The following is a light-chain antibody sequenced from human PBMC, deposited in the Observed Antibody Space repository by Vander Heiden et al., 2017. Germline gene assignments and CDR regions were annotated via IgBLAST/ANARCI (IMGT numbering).Light chain of an antibody. V-gene: IGLV2-14*03. Sequence: QSALTPPASVSGSPGQSITISCTGTSCDVGGYNYVSWYQQHPGKAPKLMIYDVNNRPSGVSNRFSGSKSGNTASLTISGLQAEDEADYYCSSYTSSNTWVFGGGTKLTVL. CDR2: DVN. CDR1: SCDVGGYNY. J-gene: IGLJ3*02. CDR3: SSYTSSNTWV.